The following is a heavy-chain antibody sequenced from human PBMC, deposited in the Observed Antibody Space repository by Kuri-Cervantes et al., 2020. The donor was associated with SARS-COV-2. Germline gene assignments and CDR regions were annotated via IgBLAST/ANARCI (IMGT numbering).Heavy chain of an antibody. J-gene: IGHJ4*02. V-gene: IGHV4-39*01. Sequence: ESLKISCTVSGGSISSSSYYWGWIRQPPGKGLEWLGSIYYSGSTYYNPSLKSRVAISVDTSKNQFSLKLSSVTAADTAVYYCARFPSAGDQTGFDYWGQGTLVTVSS. CDR1: GGSISSSSYY. D-gene: IGHD7-27*01. CDR2: IYYSGST. CDR3: ARFPSAGDQTGFDY.